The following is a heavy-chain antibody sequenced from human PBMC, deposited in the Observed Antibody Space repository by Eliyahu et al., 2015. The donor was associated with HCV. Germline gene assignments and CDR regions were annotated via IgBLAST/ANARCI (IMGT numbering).Heavy chain of an antibody. CDR2: INPSGGHT. J-gene: IGHJ5*02. D-gene: IGHD6-6*01. Sequence: QVQLVQSGAEVKKPGASVKVSCKASGYSFTNYYIHWVRQAPGQGLEWMGIINPSGGHTNYAHEFQGRISMTRDTSTSTVYMELSSLRSEDTAVYYCATTLAALRDRFDPWGQGTLVTVSS. V-gene: IGHV1-46*01. CDR1: GYSFTNYY. CDR3: ATTLAALRDRFDP.